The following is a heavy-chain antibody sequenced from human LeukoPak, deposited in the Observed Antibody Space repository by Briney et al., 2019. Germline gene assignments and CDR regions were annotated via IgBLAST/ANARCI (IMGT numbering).Heavy chain of an antibody. Sequence: GGSLRLSCAASGFTFSDYYMSWIRQAPGKGLEWVSYISSSSSYTNYADSVKGRFTISRDNAKNSLYLQMNSLSAEDTAVYYCARGLSGSCYDYWGQGTLVTVSS. CDR1: GFTFSDYY. D-gene: IGHD2-15*01. CDR3: ARGLSGSCYDY. J-gene: IGHJ4*02. CDR2: ISSSSSYT. V-gene: IGHV3-11*06.